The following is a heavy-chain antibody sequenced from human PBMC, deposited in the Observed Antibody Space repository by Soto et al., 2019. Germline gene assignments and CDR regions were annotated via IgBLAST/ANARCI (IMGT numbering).Heavy chain of an antibody. V-gene: IGHV1-18*01. CDR3: ARGIVVVRSAFDI. D-gene: IGHD3-22*01. J-gene: IGHJ3*02. Sequence: ASVMVSCKASGYTLTSYGMSWVRQAPGQGLEWMGWISAYNGNTNYAQKLQGRVTMTTDTSTSTAYMELRSLRSDDTAVYYCARGIVVVRSAFDIWGQGTMVTVSS. CDR2: ISAYNGNT. CDR1: GYTLTSYG.